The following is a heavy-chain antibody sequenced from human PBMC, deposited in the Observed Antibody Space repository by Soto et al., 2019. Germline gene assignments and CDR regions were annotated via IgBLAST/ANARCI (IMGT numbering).Heavy chain of an antibody. CDR2: IIGSGGST. CDR3: AKDQQEYYYDSSGQTNGYYFDY. Sequence: EVQLLESGGGLVQPGGSLRLSCAASGFTFSSYAMSWVRQAPGKGLEWVSAIIGSGGSTYYADSVKGRFTISRDNSKNTLYLQMNSLRAEDTAVYYCAKDQQEYYYDSSGQTNGYYFDYWGQGTLVTVSS. V-gene: IGHV3-23*01. CDR1: GFTFSSYA. D-gene: IGHD3-22*01. J-gene: IGHJ4*02.